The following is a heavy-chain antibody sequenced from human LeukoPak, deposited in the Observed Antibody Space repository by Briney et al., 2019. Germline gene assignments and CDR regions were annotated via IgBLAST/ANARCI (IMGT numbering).Heavy chain of an antibody. CDR1: GFTVSSIH. CDR2: TYTGGNS. CDR3: AKDDVHYYGPGSQVDY. Sequence: PGGSLRLSCAASGFTVSSIHMVWVRQAPGKGLEWVSVTYTGGNSYYADSVKGRFIISRDISKNTLYLQMNSLRAEDSALYYCAKDDVHYYGPGSQVDYWGQGTLVTVSS. V-gene: IGHV3-53*01. J-gene: IGHJ4*02. D-gene: IGHD3-10*01.